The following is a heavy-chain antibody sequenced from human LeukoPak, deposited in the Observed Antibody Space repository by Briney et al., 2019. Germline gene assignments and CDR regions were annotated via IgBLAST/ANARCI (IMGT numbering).Heavy chain of an antibody. Sequence: GESLKISCKGSGYSFTSYWIGWVRQMPGKRLEWMGIIYPGDSDTRYSPSFQGQVTISADKSISTAYLQWSSLKASDTAMYYCASGGRYCSGGSCYFDYWGQGTLVTVSS. CDR3: ASGGRYCSGGSCYFDY. CDR1: GYSFTSYW. J-gene: IGHJ4*02. CDR2: IYPGDSDT. V-gene: IGHV5-51*01. D-gene: IGHD2-15*01.